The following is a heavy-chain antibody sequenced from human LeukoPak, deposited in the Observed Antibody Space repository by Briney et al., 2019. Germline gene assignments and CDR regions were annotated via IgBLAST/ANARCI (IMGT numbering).Heavy chain of an antibody. V-gene: IGHV1-18*01. CDR1: GHTFTSYG. D-gene: IGHD6-13*01. CDR2: ISAYNGNT. J-gene: IGHJ6*02. CDR3: AIDLPTRTEQQLVRSYYYYGMDV. Sequence: GASVKVSCKASGHTFTSYGISWVRQAPGQGLEWMGWISAYNGNTNYAQKLQGRVTMTTDTSTSTAYMELRSLRSDDTAVYYCAIDLPTRTEQQLVRSYYYYGMDVWGQGTTVTVSS.